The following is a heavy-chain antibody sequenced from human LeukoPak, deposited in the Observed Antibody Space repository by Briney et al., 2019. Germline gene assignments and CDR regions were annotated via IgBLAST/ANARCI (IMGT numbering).Heavy chain of an antibody. CDR3: ARESFPYYYETSGYFDY. Sequence: SETLSLTCTVSGGSITTSNYYWGWIRQSPGKGLEWIGTIYYSGSTYYNASLESRVTIPVDTSKNQFSLKLRSVTAADTAVYYCARESFPYYYETSGYFDYWGQGTLVTVSS. CDR2: IYYSGST. J-gene: IGHJ4*02. D-gene: IGHD3-22*01. V-gene: IGHV4-39*07. CDR1: GGSITTSNYY.